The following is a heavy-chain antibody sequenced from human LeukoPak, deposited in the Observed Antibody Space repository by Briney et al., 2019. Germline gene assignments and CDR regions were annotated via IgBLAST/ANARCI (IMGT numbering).Heavy chain of an antibody. CDR2: IDPSDSYT. Sequence: GESLKISCKGSGYSFTNYWITWVRQMPGKGLEWMGRIDPSDSYTNYSPSFQGHVTISADKSISTAYLQWSSLKASDSAVYYCARGSGSPDYWGQGTLVTVSS. J-gene: IGHJ4*02. V-gene: IGHV5-10-1*01. D-gene: IGHD3-10*01. CDR3: ARGSGSPDY. CDR1: GYSFTNYW.